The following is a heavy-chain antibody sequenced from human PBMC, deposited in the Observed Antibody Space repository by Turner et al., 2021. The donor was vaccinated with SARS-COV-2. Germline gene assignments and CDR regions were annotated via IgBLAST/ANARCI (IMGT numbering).Heavy chain of an antibody. CDR3: ARSGGGFDY. J-gene: IGHJ4*02. D-gene: IGHD2-15*01. V-gene: IGHV1-46*01. CDR2: IKPSGGST. CDR1: GSIFTGYY. Sequence: VQLVQSGAEVKNPGASVKVSCKASGSIFTGYYMHWVRQAPGQGLRWMGIIKPSGGSTGYAQKLQGRVTMTRDTSTSTVYMELSSLRSENTAVYYCARSGGGFDYWGQGTLVTVSS.